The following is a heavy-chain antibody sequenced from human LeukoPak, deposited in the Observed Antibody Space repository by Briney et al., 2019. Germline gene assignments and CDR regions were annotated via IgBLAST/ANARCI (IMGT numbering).Heavy chain of an antibody. CDR3: ARCRGVVAAGPTTVTTCRYFDY. CDR1: GYTFTSYG. CDR2: ISAYNGNT. D-gene: IGHD4-17*01. J-gene: IGHJ4*02. V-gene: IGHV1-18*01. Sequence: ASVKVSCKASGYTFTSYGISWVRQAPGQGLEWMGLISAYNGNTNYAQKLQGRVTMTTDTSTSTAYMELRSLRSDDTAVYYCARCRGVVAAGPTTVTTCRYFDYWGQGTLVTVSS.